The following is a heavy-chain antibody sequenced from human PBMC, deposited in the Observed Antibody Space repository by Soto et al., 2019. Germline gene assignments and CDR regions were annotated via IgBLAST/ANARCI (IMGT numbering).Heavy chain of an antibody. CDR1: GYTFTSYD. CDR3: AIERTGTTSMDV. Sequence: QVQLVQSGTEVKKPGASVRVSCKASGYTFTSYDINWVRQATGQGLEWTGWMNPNSGNTGYAQKFQGRVTMTRNTSISTAYMELSSLRSEVTAVYYCAIERTGTTSMDVWGQGTTVTVSS. D-gene: IGHD1-1*01. V-gene: IGHV1-8*01. CDR2: MNPNSGNT. J-gene: IGHJ6*02.